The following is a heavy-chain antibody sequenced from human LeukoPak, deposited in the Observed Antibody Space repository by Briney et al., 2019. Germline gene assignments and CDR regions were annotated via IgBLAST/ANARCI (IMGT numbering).Heavy chain of an antibody. Sequence: PGGSLRLSCAASGFTLRSYAMNWVRQAPGKGLEWVSVINTTSNEIYYADSVKGRFTISRDNSKNSLYLQMYSLRAEDTAVYYCARDLYYFGSGTYYRSDAFDIWGQGTMVTVSA. J-gene: IGHJ3*02. CDR2: INTTSNEI. CDR1: GFTLRSYA. CDR3: ARDLYYFGSGTYYRSDAFDI. D-gene: IGHD3-10*01. V-gene: IGHV3-21*01.